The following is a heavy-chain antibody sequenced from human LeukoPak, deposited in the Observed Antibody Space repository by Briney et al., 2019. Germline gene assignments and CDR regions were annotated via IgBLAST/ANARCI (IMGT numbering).Heavy chain of an antibody. CDR3: AKDRSCTNNICHGDFDY. CDR2: ISDDGRNT. CDR1: GFTFSNHG. Sequence: GGSLRLSCAASGFTFSNHGMTWVRQAPGKGLEWVSAISDDGRNTYYADSVKGRFTISRDNSKNTLYLQMNSLRAEDTAVYYCAKDRSCTNNICHGDFDYWGQGTLVTVSS. V-gene: IGHV3-23*01. J-gene: IGHJ4*02. D-gene: IGHD2-8*01.